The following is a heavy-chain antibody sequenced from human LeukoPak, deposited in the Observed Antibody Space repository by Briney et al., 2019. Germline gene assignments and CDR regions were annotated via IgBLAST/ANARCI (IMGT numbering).Heavy chain of an antibody. CDR1: GGSISSSSYY. V-gene: IGHV4-39*07. CDR2: IYHSGTT. Sequence: SETLSLTCTVSGGSISSSSYYWGWIRQPPGKGLEWIGNIYHSGTTYYNPSLKSRVTISVDTSKNQFSLKLSSVTAADTAVYYCAGFNWNYGSDVWGKGTTVTVSS. D-gene: IGHD1-1*01. J-gene: IGHJ6*04. CDR3: AGFNWNYGSDV.